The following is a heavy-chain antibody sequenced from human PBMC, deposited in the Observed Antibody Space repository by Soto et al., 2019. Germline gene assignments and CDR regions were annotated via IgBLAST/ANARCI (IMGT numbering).Heavy chain of an antibody. Sequence: GGSLRLSCAAFGFTFSSYAMSWVRQAPGKGLEWVSAISGSGGSTYYADSVKGRFTISRDNSKNTLYLQMNSLRAEDTAVYYCAKYYYDSSGYSYFDYWGQGTLVTVSS. D-gene: IGHD3-22*01. J-gene: IGHJ4*02. CDR1: GFTFSSYA. V-gene: IGHV3-23*01. CDR2: ISGSGGST. CDR3: AKYYYDSSGYSYFDY.